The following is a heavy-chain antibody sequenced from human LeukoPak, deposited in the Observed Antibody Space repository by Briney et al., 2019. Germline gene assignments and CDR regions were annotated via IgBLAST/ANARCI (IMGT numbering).Heavy chain of an antibody. CDR2: INAGNGNT. Sequence: GASVKVSCKASGYTSTSYAMHWVRQAPGQRLEWMGWINAGNGNTKYSQKFQGRVTITRDTSASTAYMELSSLRSEDTAVYYCAREYEDIVVVPAGGYYGMDVWGKGTTVTVSS. CDR1: GYTSTSYA. CDR3: AREYEDIVVVPAGGYYGMDV. J-gene: IGHJ6*04. V-gene: IGHV1-3*01. D-gene: IGHD2-2*01.